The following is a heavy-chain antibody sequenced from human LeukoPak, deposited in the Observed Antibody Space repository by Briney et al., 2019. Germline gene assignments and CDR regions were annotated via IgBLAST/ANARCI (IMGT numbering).Heavy chain of an antibody. V-gene: IGHV3-30-3*01. J-gene: IGHJ4*02. D-gene: IGHD2-2*01. Sequence: GGSLRLSCAASGFTFSSYAMHWVRQAPGKGLEWVAIISYDGSDTYYTDSVKGRFTISRDNSKNTLYLQMNSLRAEDSAVYYCASARVVEVSATPTALDYWGQGTLVTVSS. CDR3: ASARVVEVSATPTALDY. CDR2: ISYDGSDT. CDR1: GFTFSSYA.